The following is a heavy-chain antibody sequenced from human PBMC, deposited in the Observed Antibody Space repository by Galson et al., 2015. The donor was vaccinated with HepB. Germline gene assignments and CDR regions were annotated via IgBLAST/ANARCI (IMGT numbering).Heavy chain of an antibody. V-gene: IGHV3-53*01. Sequence: SLRLSCAVSGFTVSSNHMSWVRQAPGKGLEWVSLIYSGGNTYYADSVKGRFTISRDISKNTLYLQMSSLRADDTAVYYCARLFATMADYWGQGTLVTVSS. CDR3: ARLFATMADY. D-gene: IGHD3-10*01. J-gene: IGHJ4*02. CDR2: IYSGGNT. CDR1: GFTVSSNH.